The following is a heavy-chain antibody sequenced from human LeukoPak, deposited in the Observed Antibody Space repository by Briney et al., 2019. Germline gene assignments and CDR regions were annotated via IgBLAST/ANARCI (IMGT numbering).Heavy chain of an antibody. CDR3: ARERGSSGYFDS. J-gene: IGHJ4*02. CDR1: GFTFDDYT. CDR2: ISWNDVST. Sequence: GGSLRLSCAASGFTFDDYTMHWVRQAPGKGLEWVSLISWNDVSTYYADSVKGRFTISRDNSKNSLYLQMNSLTTEDTALYYCARERGSSGYFDSWGQGTLVTVSS. V-gene: IGHV3-43*01. D-gene: IGHD6-6*01.